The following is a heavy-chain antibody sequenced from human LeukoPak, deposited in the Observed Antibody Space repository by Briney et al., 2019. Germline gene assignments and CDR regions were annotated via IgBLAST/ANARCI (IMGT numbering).Heavy chain of an antibody. Sequence: KPSETLSLTXTVSGYSISSGYYWGWFRQPPGKWLEWIEGIYHSGSTYYNPSLTSRVTISLDTSKYQFSLKLRSLTAADSAVYYCARAGGWQLDLLRYYFDYWGQGTMVTVSS. CDR1: GYSISSGYY. D-gene: IGHD6-6*01. V-gene: IGHV4-38-2*02. CDR2: IYHSGST. CDR3: ARAGGWQLDLLRYYFDY. J-gene: IGHJ4*03.